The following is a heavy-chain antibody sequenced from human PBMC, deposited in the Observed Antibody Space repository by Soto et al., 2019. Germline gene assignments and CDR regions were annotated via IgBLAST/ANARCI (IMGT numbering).Heavy chain of an antibody. CDR2: IYYSGST. D-gene: IGHD3-10*01. J-gene: IGHJ4*02. Sequence: SETLSLTCTVSGCSISSYYWSWIRQRPGKGLEWIGYIYYSGSTNYNPSLKSRVTISVDTSKNQFSLKLNSMTAADTAVYYCARHNYTPGSTYFDEWGPGTLVTLS. V-gene: IGHV4-59*08. CDR1: GCSISSYY. CDR3: ARHNYTPGSTYFDE.